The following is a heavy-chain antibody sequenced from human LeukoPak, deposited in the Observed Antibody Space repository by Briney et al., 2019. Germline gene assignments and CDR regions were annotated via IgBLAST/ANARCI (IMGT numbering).Heavy chain of an antibody. Sequence: SQTLSLTCAISGDSVSSDSAAWNWIRQSPSRGLEWLGRTYYRSKWYHDYSVSVKSRITINPDTSKNQFSLQLNSMTPEDTAVYYCARAVAGTEGWFNSWGQGTLVTVSS. J-gene: IGHJ5*01. CDR1: GDSVSSDSAA. CDR3: ARAVAGTEGWFNS. D-gene: IGHD6-19*01. CDR2: TYYRSKWYH. V-gene: IGHV6-1*01.